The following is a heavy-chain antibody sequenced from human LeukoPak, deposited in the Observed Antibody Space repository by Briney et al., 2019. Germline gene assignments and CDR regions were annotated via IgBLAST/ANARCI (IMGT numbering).Heavy chain of an antibody. CDR2: MSWNSGSI. D-gene: IGHD5-18*01. Sequence: SGGSLRLSCAASGFTFDDYAMHWVRQAPGKGLEWVSGMSWNSGSIGYADSVKGRFTISRDNAKNSLYLQMNSLRAEDTALYYCARTPRGYSYGYYFDYWGQGTLVTVSS. J-gene: IGHJ4*02. CDR1: GFTFDDYA. CDR3: ARTPRGYSYGYYFDY. V-gene: IGHV3-9*01.